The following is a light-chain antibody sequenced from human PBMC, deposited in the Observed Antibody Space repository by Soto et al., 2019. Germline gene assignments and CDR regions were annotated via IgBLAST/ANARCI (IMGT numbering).Light chain of an antibody. J-gene: IGKJ1*01. V-gene: IGKV3-15*01. CDR3: QQYSSWPPWT. CDR1: QSISIN. CDR2: VAS. Sequence: IVMTDSPATLSVAPVERATLSFMSIQSISINLSLYQQKAGQAPRLLIYVASARAIDIPARFSGRGSGTEFTLTISSLQSEDLAVYYCQQYSSWPPWTFGQGTKVEIK.